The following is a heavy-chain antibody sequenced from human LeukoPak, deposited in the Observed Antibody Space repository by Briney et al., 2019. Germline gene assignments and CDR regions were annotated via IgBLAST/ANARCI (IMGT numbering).Heavy chain of an antibody. J-gene: IGHJ6*03. CDR3: AKGYCSSTSCYDYYYMDV. D-gene: IGHD2-2*01. Sequence: GGSLRLSCAASGFTFDDYGMSWVRQAPGKGLEWVSAISGSGGSTYYADSVKGRFTISRGNSKNTLYLQMNSLRAEDTAVYYCAKGYCSSTSCYDYYYMDVWGKGTTVTVSS. V-gene: IGHV3-23*01. CDR1: GFTFDDYG. CDR2: ISGSGGST.